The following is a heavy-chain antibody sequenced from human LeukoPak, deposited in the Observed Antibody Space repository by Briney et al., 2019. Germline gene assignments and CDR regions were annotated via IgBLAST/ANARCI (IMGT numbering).Heavy chain of an antibody. V-gene: IGHV1-24*01. CDR3: ATASPIVATITYFDY. CDR1: GYTLTELS. CDR2: FDPEDGET. Sequence: ASVKVSFKVSGYTLTELSMHWVRQAPGKGLEWMGGFDPEDGETIYAQKFRGRVTMTEDTSTDTAYMELSSLRSEDTAVYYCATASPIVATITYFDYWGQGTLVTVSS. J-gene: IGHJ4*02. D-gene: IGHD5-12*01.